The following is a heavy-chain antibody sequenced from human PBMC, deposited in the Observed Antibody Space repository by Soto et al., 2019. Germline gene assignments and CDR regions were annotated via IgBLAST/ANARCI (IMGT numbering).Heavy chain of an antibody. J-gene: IGHJ4*02. CDR1: GYSFTSYW. D-gene: IGHD1-26*01. Sequence: PGESLKISCKGSGYSFTSYWISWVRQMPGKGLEWMGRIDPSDSYTNYSPSFQGHVTISADKSISTAYLQWSSLKASDTAMYYCARHGSGGSYSAYFDYWGQGTLVTVSS. V-gene: IGHV5-10-1*01. CDR2: IDPSDSYT. CDR3: ARHGSGGSYSAYFDY.